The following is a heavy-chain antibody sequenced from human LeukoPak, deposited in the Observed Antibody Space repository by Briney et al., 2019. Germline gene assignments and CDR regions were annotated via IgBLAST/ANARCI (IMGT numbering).Heavy chain of an antibody. J-gene: IGHJ4*02. V-gene: IGHV3-33*01. Sequence: GRSLKLSCAASGCTLSTYDIRGVREAPSKGLQCVAVIWDDGSNKYDGDAVEGRFTFAGDNSMNTLDLPINILIAEDTDIYYCARSVVGYYYFDSWGQGTLVTVSS. CDR3: ARSVVGYYYFDS. CDR2: IWDDGSNK. D-gene: IGHD5-18*01. CDR1: GCTLSTYD.